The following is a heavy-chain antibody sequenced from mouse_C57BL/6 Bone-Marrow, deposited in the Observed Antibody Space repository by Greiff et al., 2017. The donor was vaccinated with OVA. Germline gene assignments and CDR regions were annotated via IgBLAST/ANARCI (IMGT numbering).Heavy chain of an antibody. CDR2: ISDGGSYT. D-gene: IGHD1-1*01. CDR3: ARDGRAYYYGSSLYAMDY. Sequence: EVKLVESGGGLVKPGGSLKLSCAASGFTFSSYAMSWVRQTPEKRLEWVATISDGGSYTCYPDNVKGRFTISRDNAKNNLYLQMSHLKSEDTAMYYCARDGRAYYYGSSLYAMDYWGQGTSVTVSS. CDR1: GFTFSSYA. J-gene: IGHJ4*01. V-gene: IGHV5-4*01.